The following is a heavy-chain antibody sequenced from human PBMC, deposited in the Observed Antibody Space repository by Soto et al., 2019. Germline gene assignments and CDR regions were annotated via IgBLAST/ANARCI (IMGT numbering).Heavy chain of an antibody. CDR1: GDSISTVDYF. CDR3: ARGRYCLTGRCFPNWFDS. J-gene: IGHJ5*01. D-gene: IGHD2-15*01. CDR2: IYKSATT. V-gene: IGHV4-30-4*01. Sequence: LSLTCSVSGDSISTVDYFWAWIRQPPGQALEYIGYIYKSATTYYNPSFEGRVAISLDTSKSHFSLNVTSVTAADTAVYFCARGRYCLTGRCFPNWFDSWGQGTLVTV.